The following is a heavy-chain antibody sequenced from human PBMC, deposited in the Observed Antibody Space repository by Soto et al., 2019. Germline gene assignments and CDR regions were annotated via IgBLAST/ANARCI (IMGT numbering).Heavy chain of an antibody. V-gene: IGHV1-3*01. CDR3: ASPLNHYYYDSSGSSSHYLPGSYYYGMDV. CDR2: INAGNGNT. D-gene: IGHD3-22*01. CDR1: GYTFTSYA. Sequence: GASVKVSCKASGYTFTSYAMHWVRQAPGQRLEWMGWINAGNGNTKYSQKFQGRVTITRDTSASTAYMELSSLRSEDTAVYYCASPLNHYYYDSSGSSSHYLPGSYYYGMDVWGQGTTVTVSS. J-gene: IGHJ6*02.